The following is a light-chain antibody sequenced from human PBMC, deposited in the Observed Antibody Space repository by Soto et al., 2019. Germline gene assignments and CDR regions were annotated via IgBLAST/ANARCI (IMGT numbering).Light chain of an antibody. CDR2: LTSDGSH. V-gene: IGLV4-69*01. Sequence: QPVLTQSPSASASLGASVKLTCTLSRRHSTYAIAWHQQQPEKGPRYLMNLTSDGSHTKGDGIPDRFSGSSSGADRYLTISSLQSEDEADYYCQTWGTGIQVFGTGTKVTVL. CDR1: RRHSTYA. J-gene: IGLJ1*01. CDR3: QTWGTGIQV.